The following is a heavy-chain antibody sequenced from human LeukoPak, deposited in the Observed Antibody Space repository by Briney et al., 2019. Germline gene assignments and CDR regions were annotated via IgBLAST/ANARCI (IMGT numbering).Heavy chain of an antibody. CDR1: GYTFTGYY. CDR2: INPNSGGT. CDR3: ARDGGYDILTGFFDY. Sequence: ASVKVSCTASGYTFTGYYMHWVRQAPGQGLEWMGWINPNSGGTNYAQKFQGRVTMTRDTSISTAYMELSRLRSDDTAVYYCARDGGYDILTGFFDYWGQGTLVTVSS. D-gene: IGHD3-9*01. J-gene: IGHJ4*02. V-gene: IGHV1-2*02.